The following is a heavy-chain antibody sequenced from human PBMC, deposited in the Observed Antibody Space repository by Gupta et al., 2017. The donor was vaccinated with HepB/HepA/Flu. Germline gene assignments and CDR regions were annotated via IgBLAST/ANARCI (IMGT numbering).Heavy chain of an antibody. D-gene: IGHD2-2*01. CDR2: IDWDDDK. Sequence: QVTLKESGPALVKPTQTLTLTCTFSGFSLSTSGMRVSWIRQPPGKALEWLARIDWDDDKFYSTSLKTRLTISKDTSKNQVVLTMTNMDPVDTATYYCTRQTVGYCSSTSCPEDYFDYWGQGTLVTVSS. CDR3: TRQTVGYCSSTSCPEDYFDY. V-gene: IGHV2-70*04. J-gene: IGHJ4*02. CDR1: GFSLSTSGMR.